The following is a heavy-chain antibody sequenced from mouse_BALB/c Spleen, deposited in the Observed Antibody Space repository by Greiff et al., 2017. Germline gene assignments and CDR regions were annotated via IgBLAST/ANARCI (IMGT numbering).Heavy chain of an antibody. J-gene: IGHJ3*01. CDR2: IYPGNSDT. D-gene: IGHD2-4*01. V-gene: IGHV1-5*01. Sequence: DVQLQESGTVLARPGASVKMSCKASGYTFTSYWMHWVKQRPGQGPEWIGAIYPGNSDTSYNQKFKGKAKLTAVTSTSTAYMELSSLTNEDSAVYYCTRWGYDYDGAWFAYWGQGTLVTVSA. CDR3: TRWGYDYDGAWFAY. CDR1: GYTFTSYW.